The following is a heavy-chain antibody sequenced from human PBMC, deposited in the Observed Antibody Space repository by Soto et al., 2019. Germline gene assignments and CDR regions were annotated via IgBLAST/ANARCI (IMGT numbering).Heavy chain of an antibody. CDR3: AVNYYDSSGYGPNFDY. CDR1: GGTFSSYA. D-gene: IGHD3-22*01. V-gene: IGHV1-69*06. J-gene: IGHJ4*02. CDR2: IIPIFGTA. Sequence: ASVKVSCKASGGTFSSYAISCVRQAPGQGLEWMGGIIPIFGTANYAQKFQGRVTITADKSTSTAYMELSSLRSEDTAVYYCAVNYYDSSGYGPNFDYWGQGTLVTVPS.